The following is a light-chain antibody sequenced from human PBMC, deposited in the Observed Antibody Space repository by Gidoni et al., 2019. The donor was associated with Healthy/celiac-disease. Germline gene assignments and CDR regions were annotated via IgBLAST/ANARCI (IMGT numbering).Light chain of an antibody. J-gene: IGKJ3*01. V-gene: IGKV1-39*01. CDR2: AAS. CDR3: QQCYSTLT. CDR1: QRISSY. Sequence: DIQMTQSPSSLSASVGDRVTITCRASQRISSYLNWYQQKPGKAPKLLIYAASSLQSGVPSMFSGSGSGTDFTFTISSLQPEDFATYYCQQCYSTLTFGRGTKVDIK.